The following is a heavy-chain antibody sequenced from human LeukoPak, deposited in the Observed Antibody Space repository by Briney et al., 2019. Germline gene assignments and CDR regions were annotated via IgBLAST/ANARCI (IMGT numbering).Heavy chain of an antibody. Sequence: GASVKVSCKASGYTFTGYYMHWVRQAPGQGLEWMGWINPNSGGTNYAQKSQGRVTMTRDTSISTAYMELSRLRSDDTAVYYCARGRGYYDSSGYYRVGYFDYWGQGTLVTVSS. J-gene: IGHJ4*02. V-gene: IGHV1-2*02. CDR2: INPNSGGT. CDR1: GYTFTGYY. CDR3: ARGRGYYDSSGYYRVGYFDY. D-gene: IGHD3-22*01.